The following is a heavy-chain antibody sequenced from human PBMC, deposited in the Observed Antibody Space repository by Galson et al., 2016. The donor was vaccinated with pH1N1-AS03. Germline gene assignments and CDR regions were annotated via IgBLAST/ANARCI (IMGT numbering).Heavy chain of an antibody. Sequence: SLRLSCAASGFTFTDYYMTWIRQAPGKGLELISYISSRGSTKYYADSVKGRFAISRDDTKKSVYLQMDRLRVEDTAVYYCARDWGFSWTSRSTFDFWGQGTMVAVSA. J-gene: IGHJ3*01. CDR1: GFTFTDYY. CDR2: ISSRGSTK. V-gene: IGHV3-11*01. CDR3: ARDWGFSWTSRSTFDF. D-gene: IGHD6-13*01.